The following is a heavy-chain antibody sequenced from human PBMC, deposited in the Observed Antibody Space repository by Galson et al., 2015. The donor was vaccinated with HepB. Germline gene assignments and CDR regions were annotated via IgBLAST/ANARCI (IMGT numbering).Heavy chain of an antibody. V-gene: IGHV1-69*04. CDR2: IIPILGIA. D-gene: IGHD6-6*01. CDR1: GDTFSSNA. Sequence: SVKVSCQASGDTFSSNAIGWVRQAPGQGLEWMGRIIPILGIATHAPKFQGRVTITADKSTSTAYMELRSLRSEDTAVFSCARDRATRPFDYCGQGTRVTVAA. J-gene: IGHJ4*02. CDR3: ARDRATRPFDY.